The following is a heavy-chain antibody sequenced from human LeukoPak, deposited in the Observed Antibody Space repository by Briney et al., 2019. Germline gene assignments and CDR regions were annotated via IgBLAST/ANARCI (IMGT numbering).Heavy chain of an antibody. D-gene: IGHD1-14*01. CDR2: ISDDGSRQ. J-gene: IGHJ4*02. CDR1: GFTVRSYA. V-gene: IGHV3-30*15. Sequence: PGGSLRLACPASGFTVRSYAMHWVRQAPAKGLAGVAVISDDGSRQHYADFLEGRCTITRDNSKKTVSLQMSSLTSEDTAVYFCAREQPGDGWSGFDYWGQGTLVTVSS. CDR3: AREQPGDGWSGFDY.